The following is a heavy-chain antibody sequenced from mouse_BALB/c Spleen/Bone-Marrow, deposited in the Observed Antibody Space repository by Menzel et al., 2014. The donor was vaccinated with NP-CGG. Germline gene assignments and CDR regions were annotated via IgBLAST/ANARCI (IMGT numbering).Heavy chain of an antibody. CDR2: IWRGGSP. V-gene: IGHV2-5*01. CDR1: GFSLTRNG. CDR3: AKGGITTVWYFDV. J-gene: IGHJ1*01. D-gene: IGHD1-1*01. Sequence: QVQLQQSGPGLVQPSQSLSITCTVSGFSLTRNGVHWDRQSPGKGLEWLGGIWRGGSPDYNEAFMSRLSITKDNSKSQVFCKMNSLQGDDTAIYSCAKGGITTVWYFDVWGAGTTVTVSS.